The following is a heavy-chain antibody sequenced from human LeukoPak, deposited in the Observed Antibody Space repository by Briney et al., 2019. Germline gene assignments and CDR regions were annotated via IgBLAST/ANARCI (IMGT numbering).Heavy chain of an antibody. Sequence: GASVKVSCKASGYTFTSYGISWVRQAPGQGLEWMGRIIPILGIANYAQKFQGRVTITADKSTSTAYMELSSLRSEDTAVYYCAREGIAAGFDYWGQGTLVTVSS. D-gene: IGHD6-25*01. J-gene: IGHJ4*02. CDR3: AREGIAAGFDY. V-gene: IGHV1-69*04. CDR1: GYTFTSYG. CDR2: IIPILGIA.